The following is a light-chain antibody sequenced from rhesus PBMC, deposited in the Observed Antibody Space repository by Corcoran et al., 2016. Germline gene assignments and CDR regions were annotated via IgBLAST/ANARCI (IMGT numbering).Light chain of an antibody. Sequence: ETVVTQSPATLSLSPGERATLSCRASQSGGSYLAWYQQKPGQAPRLPIIGASSRATGIPDRFSGSGSGTDFSLTISSLGPEVVGVYYCQQSSNLWTFGQGTKVEIK. J-gene: IGKJ1*01. CDR2: GAS. V-gene: IGKV3-24*04. CDR1: QSGGSY. CDR3: QQSSNLWT.